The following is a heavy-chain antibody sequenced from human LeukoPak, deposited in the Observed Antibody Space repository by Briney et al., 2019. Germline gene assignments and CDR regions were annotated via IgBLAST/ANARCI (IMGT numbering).Heavy chain of an antibody. CDR1: GGSISSYY. J-gene: IGHJ5*02. Sequence: PPETLSLTCTVSGGSISSYYWSWIRQPPGKGLEWIGSIYYSGSTYYNPSLKRRVTISVDTSKNQFSLKLSSVTAADTAVYYCARGRRYGDYSSGFDPWGQGTLVTVSS. D-gene: IGHD4-17*01. V-gene: IGHV4-39*07. CDR2: IYYSGST. CDR3: ARGRRYGDYSSGFDP.